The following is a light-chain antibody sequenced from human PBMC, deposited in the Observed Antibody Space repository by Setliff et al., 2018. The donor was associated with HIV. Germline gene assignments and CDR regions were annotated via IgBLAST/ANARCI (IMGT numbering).Light chain of an antibody. CDR3: ATWDDSLNGYV. CDR2: SNN. J-gene: IGLJ1*01. CDR1: SSNIGSNT. V-gene: IGLV1-44*01. Sequence: VLTQPPSASGTPGQRITFSCSGSSSNIGSNTVNWYQQLPGTAPKLLIYSNNQRPSGVPDRFSGSKSGTSASLAISGLQSEDEADYYCATWDDSLNGYVFGSGTKV.